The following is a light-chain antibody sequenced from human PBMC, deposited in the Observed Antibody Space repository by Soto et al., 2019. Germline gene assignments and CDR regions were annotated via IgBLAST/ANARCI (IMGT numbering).Light chain of an antibody. Sequence: DIQMTQSPSSLSASVGDRVTITCRTSQSINNYLNWYQQKPGKAPKLLIYGASSLQSGVPSRFSGSGSGTDFTLTISSLQHEDFATYYCQQSYGTLPFTFGPGTKVDIK. CDR2: GAS. V-gene: IGKV1-39*01. CDR3: QQSYGTLPFT. J-gene: IGKJ3*01. CDR1: QSINNY.